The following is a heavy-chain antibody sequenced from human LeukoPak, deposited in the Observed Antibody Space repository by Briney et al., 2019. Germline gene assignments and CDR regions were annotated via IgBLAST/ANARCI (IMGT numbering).Heavy chain of an antibody. CDR2: IKEDGTET. CDR3: ATPLDYYDRSDSHQGGD. V-gene: IGHV3-7*03. CDR1: GFTFSSYG. Sequence: GGSLRLSCAASGFTFSSYGMHWVRLAPGKGLEWVANIKEDGTETYYVDSVKGRFTISRDNAKNSLYLQMNSLRAEDTAVYYLATPLDYYDRSDSHQGGDWGQGTLVTVSS. D-gene: IGHD3-22*01. J-gene: IGHJ4*02.